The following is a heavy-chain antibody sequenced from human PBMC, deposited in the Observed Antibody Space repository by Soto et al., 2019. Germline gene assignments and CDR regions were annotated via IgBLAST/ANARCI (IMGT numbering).Heavy chain of an antibody. CDR2: IWYDGSNK. CDR3: ARALDYYYGMDV. Sequence: GGSLRLSCAASGFTFSSYGMHWVRQAPGKGLEWVAVIWYDGSNKYYADSVKGRFTISRDNSKNTLYLQMNSLRAEDTAVYYCARALDYYYGMDVWGQGTTVTGSS. CDR1: GFTFSSYG. J-gene: IGHJ6*02. V-gene: IGHV3-33*01.